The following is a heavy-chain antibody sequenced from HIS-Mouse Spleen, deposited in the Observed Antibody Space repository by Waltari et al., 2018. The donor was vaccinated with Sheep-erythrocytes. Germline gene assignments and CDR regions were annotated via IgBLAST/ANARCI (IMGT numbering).Heavy chain of an antibody. CDR1: GFTFGSYS. D-gene: IGHD1-26*01. CDR2: ISSSSSYI. Sequence: EVQLVESGGGLVKPWGSLRLSCAASGFTFGSYSMTWVRQAPGKGLEWVSSISSSSSYIYYADSVKGRFTISRDNAKNSLYLQMNSLRAEDTAVYYCARVASGATFDYWGQGTLVTVSS. J-gene: IGHJ4*02. V-gene: IGHV3-21*01. CDR3: ARVASGATFDY.